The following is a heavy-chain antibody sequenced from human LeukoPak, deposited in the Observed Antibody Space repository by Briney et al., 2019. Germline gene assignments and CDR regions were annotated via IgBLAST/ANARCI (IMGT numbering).Heavy chain of an antibody. J-gene: IGHJ5*02. CDR3: AVSIAVAGTNWFDP. CDR2: ITPILGIA. D-gene: IGHD6-19*01. V-gene: IGHV1-69*02. Sequence: ASVKVSCKASGYTFTSYYMHWVRQAPGQGLEWMGRITPILGIANYAQKFQGRVTITADKSTSTAYMELSSLRSEDTAVYYCAVSIAVAGTNWFDPWGQGTLVTVSS. CDR1: GYTFTSYY.